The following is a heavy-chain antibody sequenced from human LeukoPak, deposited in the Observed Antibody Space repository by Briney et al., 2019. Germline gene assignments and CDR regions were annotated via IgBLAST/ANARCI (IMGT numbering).Heavy chain of an antibody. D-gene: IGHD1-26*01. Sequence: ASVKVSCKTSGYTFTNFDINWVRQATGQGLEWLGWMNPYTGKTGYAQKFQGRVTFTGDTSIRTAYMEVSSLTSEDTAVYYCAREGQVVGRTMSDYWGQGTLVTVSS. CDR1: GYTFTNFD. CDR3: AREGQVVGRTMSDY. V-gene: IGHV1-8*03. J-gene: IGHJ4*02. CDR2: MNPYTGKT.